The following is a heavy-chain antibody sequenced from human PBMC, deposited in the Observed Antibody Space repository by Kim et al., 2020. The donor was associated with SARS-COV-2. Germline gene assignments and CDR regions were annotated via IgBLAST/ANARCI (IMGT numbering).Heavy chain of an antibody. V-gene: IGHV4-59*13. CDR1: GGSISSYY. J-gene: IGHJ3*02. Sequence: SETLSLTCTVSGGSISSYYWSWIRQPPGKGLEWIGYIYYSGSTNYNPSLKSRVTISVDTSKNQFSLKLSSVTAADTAVYYCARSLVGATPHSGAAFDIWGQGTMVTVSS. CDR2: IYYSGST. CDR3: ARSLVGATPHSGAAFDI. D-gene: IGHD1-26*01.